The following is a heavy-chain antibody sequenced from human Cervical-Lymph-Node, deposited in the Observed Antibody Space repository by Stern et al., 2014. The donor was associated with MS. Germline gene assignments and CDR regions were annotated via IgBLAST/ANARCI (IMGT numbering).Heavy chain of an antibody. Sequence: QLVESGGAVVQPGRSLRLSCAASGFTFSSYGMHWVRQAPGKGLEWVTVISYDGNHKYYAASVKGRFTISRDNSKNTLHLQMNSVTPDDTAIYYCARDYEDTSMLFDHWGQGTLGTVSS. CDR2: ISYDGNHK. CDR3: ARDYEDTSMLFDH. V-gene: IGHV3-30*03. CDR1: GFTFSSYG. D-gene: IGHD2-8*01. J-gene: IGHJ4*02.